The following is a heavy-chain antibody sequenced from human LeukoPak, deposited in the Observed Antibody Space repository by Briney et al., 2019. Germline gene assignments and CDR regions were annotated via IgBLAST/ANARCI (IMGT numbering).Heavy chain of an antibody. CDR1: RFTFSNYA. CDR3: AKILGGTWLSDY. D-gene: IGHD1-26*01. V-gene: IGHV3-23*01. CDR2: ISGSGDDT. J-gene: IGHJ4*02. Sequence: GGSLRLSCVASRFTFSNYAMSGVRQAPGKGLEWGSTISGSGDDTYYAASVKGRSTISRDNSKNTLYLQSNSLRAGDTAVYYCAKILGGTWLSDYWGQGNLVIVSS.